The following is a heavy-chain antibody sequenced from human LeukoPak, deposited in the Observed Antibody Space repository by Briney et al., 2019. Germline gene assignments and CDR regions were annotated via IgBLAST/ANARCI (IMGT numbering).Heavy chain of an antibody. Sequence: GGSLRLSCAASGFTFSSYAMTWVRQAPGKGLEWVSSISAGAGTYYADSVTGRFTVSRDDSKNILYLQMNSLRAEDTAVYYCAKEPKYSSSYYSDYWGQGTLVTVSS. J-gene: IGHJ4*02. CDR1: GFTFSSYA. D-gene: IGHD6-13*01. CDR2: ISAGAGT. V-gene: IGHV3-23*01. CDR3: AKEPKYSSSYYSDY.